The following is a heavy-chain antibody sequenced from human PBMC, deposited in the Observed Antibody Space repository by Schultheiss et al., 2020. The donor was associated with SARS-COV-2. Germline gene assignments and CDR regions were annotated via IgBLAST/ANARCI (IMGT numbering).Heavy chain of an antibody. CDR3: ARGPVAVAGTLDY. Sequence: SVKVSCKASGGTFSSYAISWVRQAPGQGLEWMGRIIPILGIANYAQKFQGRVTITADKSTSTAYMELSSLRSEDTAVYYCARGPVAVAGTLDYWGQGTLVTVSS. D-gene: IGHD6-19*01. CDR2: IIPILGIA. J-gene: IGHJ4*02. CDR1: GGTFSSYA. V-gene: IGHV1-69*04.